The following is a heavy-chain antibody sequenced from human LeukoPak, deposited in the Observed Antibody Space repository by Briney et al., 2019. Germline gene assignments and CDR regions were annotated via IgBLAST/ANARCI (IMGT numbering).Heavy chain of an antibody. Sequence: PGGSLRLSCAASGFTFSDYNMSWIRQATGKGLEWVSYISSSGSTIYYADSVKGRFTISRDNAKNSLYLQMNSLRAEDTAVYYCARDQGGSYCYYYYMDVWGKGTTVTVSS. CDR1: GFTFSDYN. CDR3: ARDQGGSYCYYYYMDV. V-gene: IGHV3-11*01. CDR2: ISSSGSTI. D-gene: IGHD1-26*01. J-gene: IGHJ6*03.